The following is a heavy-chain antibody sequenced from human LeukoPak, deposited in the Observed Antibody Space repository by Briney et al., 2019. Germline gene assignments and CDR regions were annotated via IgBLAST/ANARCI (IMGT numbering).Heavy chain of an antibody. CDR2: ISRSGGST. V-gene: IGHV3-23*01. J-gene: IGHJ4*02. D-gene: IGHD3-10*01. CDR3: AKDSHYYGSGSRGWNYFDY. CDR1: GFTFSSYA. Sequence: PGGSLRLSCAASGFTFSSYAMSWVRQAPGKGLEWVSAISRSGGSTYYADSVKGRFTISRDNSKNTLYLQMNSLRAEDTAVYYCAKDSHYYGSGSRGWNYFDYWGQGTLVTVSS.